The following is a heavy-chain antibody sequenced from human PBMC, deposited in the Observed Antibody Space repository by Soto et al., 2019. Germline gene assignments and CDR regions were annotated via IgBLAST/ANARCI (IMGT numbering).Heavy chain of an antibody. V-gene: IGHV4-30-2*01. J-gene: IGHJ4*02. CDR2: VYHSGST. Sequence: QLQLQESGSGLVLPSQTLSLTCAVSGGSISSGGYSWSLIRQPPGKGLEWIGYVYHSGSTYYNPSLSSQGTITVDMPTNQFSLKLSSLTAADTAVYYCARVPGLWDEGTLVTVSS. D-gene: IGHD3-10*01. CDR3: ARVPGL. CDR1: GGSISSGGYS.